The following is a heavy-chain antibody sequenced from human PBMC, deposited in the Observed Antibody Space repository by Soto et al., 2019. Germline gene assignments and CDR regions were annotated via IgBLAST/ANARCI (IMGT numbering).Heavy chain of an antibody. V-gene: IGHV4-59*08. Sequence: QVQLQESGPGLVKPSETLSLTCTVSGGSIGDYYWSWIRQPPGKGLEWIGYFSYSGSTNYNPSLMSRVTISVDTSKNQVSLKLTSVTATDTAVYYCARQDPRDYDFWSNWFDPWGQGTLVTVSS. CDR2: FSYSGST. CDR3: ARQDPRDYDFWSNWFDP. J-gene: IGHJ5*02. D-gene: IGHD3-3*01. CDR1: GGSIGDYY.